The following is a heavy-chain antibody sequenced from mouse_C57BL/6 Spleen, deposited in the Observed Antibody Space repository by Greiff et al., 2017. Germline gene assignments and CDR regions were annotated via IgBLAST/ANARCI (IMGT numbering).Heavy chain of an antibody. Sequence: EVKLVESGGGLVKPGGSLKLSCAASGFTSSSYAMSWVRQTPEKRLEWVATISDGGSYTYYPDNVKGRFTISRDNAKNNLYLQMSHLKSEDTAMYYCAREGWLRGAMDYWGQGTSVTVSS. D-gene: IGHD2-2*01. V-gene: IGHV5-4*01. J-gene: IGHJ4*01. CDR1: GFTSSSYA. CDR3: AREGWLRGAMDY. CDR2: ISDGGSYT.